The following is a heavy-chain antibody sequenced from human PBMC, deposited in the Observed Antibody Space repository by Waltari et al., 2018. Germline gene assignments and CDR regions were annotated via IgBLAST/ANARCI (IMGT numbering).Heavy chain of an antibody. CDR1: GGSLSGYY. V-gene: IGHV4-34*01. CDR3: ARAWISLILGATSAFDI. CDR2: INHSGST. Sequence: QVQLQQWGAGLLKPSEPLSLTCAVYGGSLSGYYWSWIRQPPGKGLEWIGEINHSGSTNYNPSLKSRVTISVDTSKNQFSLKLSSVTAADTAVYYCARAWISLILGATSAFDIWGQGTMVTVS. D-gene: IGHD1-26*01. J-gene: IGHJ3*02.